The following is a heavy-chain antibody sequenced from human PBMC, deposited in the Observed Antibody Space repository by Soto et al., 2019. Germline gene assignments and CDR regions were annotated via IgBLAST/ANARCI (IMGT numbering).Heavy chain of an antibody. J-gene: IGHJ4*02. CDR1: GYTFTSYG. V-gene: IGHV1-18*04. Sequence: ASVKVSCKASGYTFTSYGISWVRQAPGQGLEWMGWISAYNGNTNYAQKLQGRVTMTTDTSTSTACMELRSLRSDGTAVYYCARVLMTYYYDSSGQHHDYWGQGTLVTVSS. CDR3: ARVLMTYYYDSSGQHHDY. CDR2: ISAYNGNT. D-gene: IGHD3-22*01.